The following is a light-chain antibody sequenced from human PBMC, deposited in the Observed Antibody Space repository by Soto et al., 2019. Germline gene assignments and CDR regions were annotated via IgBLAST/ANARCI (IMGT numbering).Light chain of an antibody. CDR2: GSS. CDR3: QQYGSSLLT. CDR1: QSVSSAY. Sequence: EIVLTQSPGTLSLSPGERATLSCRASQSVSSAYLAWYQQKLGQAPRLLIYGSSNRATGIPDRFSGSGSGTDFTLTISRLEPEDFAVYYCQQYGSSLLTFGGGTKVEIK. V-gene: IGKV3-20*01. J-gene: IGKJ4*01.